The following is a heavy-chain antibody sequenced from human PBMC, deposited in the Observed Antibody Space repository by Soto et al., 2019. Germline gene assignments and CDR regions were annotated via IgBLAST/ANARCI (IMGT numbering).Heavy chain of an antibody. D-gene: IGHD4-17*01. CDR2: IYYSGST. Sequence: XGTLSLTFTVSGGSISSSSDYWGCIRQPPGKGLEWIGSIYYSGSTYYNPSLKSRVTISVDTSKNQFSLKLSSVTAADTAVYYCASIYGDYANAYYYYGMDVWGQGTTVTVSS. J-gene: IGHJ6*02. V-gene: IGHV4-39*01. CDR1: GGSISSSSDY. CDR3: ASIYGDYANAYYYYGMDV.